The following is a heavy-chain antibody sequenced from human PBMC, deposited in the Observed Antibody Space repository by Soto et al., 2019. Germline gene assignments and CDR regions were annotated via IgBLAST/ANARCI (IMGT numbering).Heavy chain of an antibody. D-gene: IGHD2-2*01. V-gene: IGHV4-59*01. CDR2: IYYSGST. Sequence: SSETLSLTCTVSGGSISSYYWSWIRQPPGKGLEWIGYIYYSGSTNYNPSLKSRVTISVDTSKNQFSLKLSSVTAADTAVYYCAREVVLVGPNWFDPWGQGTLVTVPQ. J-gene: IGHJ5*02. CDR3: AREVVLVGPNWFDP. CDR1: GGSISSYY.